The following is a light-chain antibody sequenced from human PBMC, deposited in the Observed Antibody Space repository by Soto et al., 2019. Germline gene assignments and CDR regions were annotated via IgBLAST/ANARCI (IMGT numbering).Light chain of an antibody. Sequence: EIVLTQSPGTLSLSPGERATLSCRASQSVSNNYLAWYQQKPGQAPRLLINGASNRATGIPDRFSGSGSATDFTLTISRLEPEDFAVYYCQQYGSSPPTCGGGTKVAIK. V-gene: IGKV3-20*01. CDR2: GAS. J-gene: IGKJ4*01. CDR3: QQYGSSPPT. CDR1: QSVSNNY.